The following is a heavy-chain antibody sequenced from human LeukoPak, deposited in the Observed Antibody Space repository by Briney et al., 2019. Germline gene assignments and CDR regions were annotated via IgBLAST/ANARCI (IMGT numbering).Heavy chain of an antibody. D-gene: IGHD6-19*01. V-gene: IGHV4-59*01. Sequence: SETLSLTCTVSGGSISRYYWNWIRQPPGKGLGGIGHIYYSGSTNYNTSFKSRVTISVDTSKSQCSLKVSSVTAADPNVYYCEREIAVAGLDYWGQGTLVTVSS. J-gene: IGHJ4*02. CDR3: EREIAVAGLDY. CDR1: GGSISRYY. CDR2: IYYSGST.